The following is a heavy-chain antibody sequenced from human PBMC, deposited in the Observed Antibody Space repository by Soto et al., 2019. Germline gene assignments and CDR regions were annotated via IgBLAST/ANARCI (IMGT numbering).Heavy chain of an antibody. CDR1: GFIFSNYA. V-gene: IGHV3-23*01. D-gene: IGHD3-22*01. J-gene: IGHJ4*02. CDR2: ISGSGVNT. CDR3: AKNPGYYYDSTGYHFDY. Sequence: PGGSLRRSCAASGFIFSNYAMSWVRQAPGKGPEWVSSISGSGVNTFYADSVKGRFTISRDNSKNMLYLQMSSLRAEDTAVYYCAKNPGYYYDSTGYHFDYWGQGTLVTVSS.